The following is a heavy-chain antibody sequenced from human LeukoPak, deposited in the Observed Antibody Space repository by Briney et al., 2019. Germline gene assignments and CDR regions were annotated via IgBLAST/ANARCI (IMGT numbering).Heavy chain of an antibody. D-gene: IGHD3-22*01. CDR1: GYTFTSYS. J-gene: IGHJ4*02. CDR3: ARGYYYDSSGYYPGGDN. Sequence: ASVKVSCKASGYTFTSYSMYWVRQAPGQGLEWMGIINPSGGSTSYAQKFQGRVTMTRDTSTSTVYMELSRLRSEDTAVYYCARGYYYDSSGYYPGGDNWGQGTLVTVSS. V-gene: IGHV1-46*01. CDR2: INPSGGST.